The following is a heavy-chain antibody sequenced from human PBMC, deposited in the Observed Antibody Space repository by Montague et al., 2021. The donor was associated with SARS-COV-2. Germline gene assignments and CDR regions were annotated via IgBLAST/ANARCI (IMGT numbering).Heavy chain of an antibody. D-gene: IGHD3-22*01. CDR3: VREKYYFDDSGSK. V-gene: IGHV4-61*01. CDR1: GVSISSGSYY. Sequence: SETLSLTCSVSGVSISSGSYYWSWVRQPPGKGLEWIGYVYHTGSTNYNPSLKSRVTLSIDTSKNQFSLKLTSVTAADTAVYYCVREKYYFDDSGSKWGQGTLVT. CDR2: VYHTGST. J-gene: IGHJ4*02.